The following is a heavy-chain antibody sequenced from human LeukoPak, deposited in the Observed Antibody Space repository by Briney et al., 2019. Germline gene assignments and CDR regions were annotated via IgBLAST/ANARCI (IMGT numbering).Heavy chain of an antibody. D-gene: IGHD1-14*01. Sequence: GGSLRLSCAASGFTFSSYSMNWVRQAPGKGLEWVSSISSSSSYIYYADSVKGRFTISRGNAKNSLYLQMNSLRAEDTAVYYCASLKVWYYYYYMDVWGKGTTVTVSS. CDR2: ISSSSSYI. CDR1: GFTFSSYS. CDR3: ASLKVWYYYYYMDV. J-gene: IGHJ6*03. V-gene: IGHV3-21*01.